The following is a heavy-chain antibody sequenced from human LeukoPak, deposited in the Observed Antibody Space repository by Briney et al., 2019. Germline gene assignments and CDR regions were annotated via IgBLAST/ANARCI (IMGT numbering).Heavy chain of an antibody. Sequence: GGSLRLSCAASGFTFKNYGMHWVRQAPGKGLEWVGVIWYDGGNKQYGDSVKGRFTITRDNSKNTLYLQMNSLRAEDTAVYYCAREDTAMVTSAFDIWGQGTMVTVSS. CDR2: IWYDGGNK. CDR3: AREDTAMVTSAFDI. V-gene: IGHV3-33*01. CDR1: GFTFKNYG. J-gene: IGHJ3*02. D-gene: IGHD5-18*01.